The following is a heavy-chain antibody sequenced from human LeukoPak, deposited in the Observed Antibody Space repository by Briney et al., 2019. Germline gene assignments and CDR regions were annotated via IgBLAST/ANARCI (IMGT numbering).Heavy chain of an antibody. CDR1: YW. Sequence: GGSLRLSCATYYWMTWVRQAPGKGLEWVANIEHDGSEKNYVDSMKGRFSISRDNAKNSLYLQMARMSGADTAAYYCARDRAGGSMDGSNFDYWGKGTMVTVSS. V-gene: IGHV3-7*03. CDR3: ARDRAGGSMDGSNFDY. J-gene: IGHJ4*02. CDR2: IEHDGSEK. D-gene: IGHD5-24*01.